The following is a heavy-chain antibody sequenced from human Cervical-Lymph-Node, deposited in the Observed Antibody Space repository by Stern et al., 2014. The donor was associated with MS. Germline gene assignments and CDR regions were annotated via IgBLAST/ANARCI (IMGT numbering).Heavy chain of an antibody. CDR3: VGGGGGRISMTTAVLYGMDV. D-gene: IGHD2/OR15-2a*01. J-gene: IGHJ6*02. Sequence: QLVQSGADVRKPGSSVKVSCNVSGGIFSSHATSWVRQAPGQGLEWMGGIIPILGKADYAKRFQGTVTLTADESTSTVYMELTSLRSEDTAVYYCVGGGGGRISMTTAVLYGMDVWGQGTTVTVSS. CDR2: IIPILGKA. V-gene: IGHV1-69*01. CDR1: GGIFSSHA.